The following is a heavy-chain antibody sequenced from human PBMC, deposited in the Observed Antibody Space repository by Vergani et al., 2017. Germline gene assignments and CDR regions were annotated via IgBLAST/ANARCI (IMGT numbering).Heavy chain of an antibody. V-gene: IGHV3-23*01. D-gene: IGHD3-22*01. CDR2: ISGSGGST. CDR3: AKGHGDYYDSSGYYSPFDY. J-gene: IGHJ4*02. Sequence: VQLQESGPGLVKPSETLSLTCTVSVGSISSYYWSWIRQPPGKGMEWVSAISGSGGSTYYAAAVKGRFTISRDDTKTTLYMQMNSLRAEETAVYYCAKGHGDYYDSSGYYSPFDYWGQGTLVTVSS. CDR1: VGSISSYY.